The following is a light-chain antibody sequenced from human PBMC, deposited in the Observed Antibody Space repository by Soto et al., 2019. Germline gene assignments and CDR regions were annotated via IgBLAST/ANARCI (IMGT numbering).Light chain of an antibody. CDR1: TSNIGNNY. CDR2: EVD. CDR3: AAWDSGLSAVV. J-gene: IGLJ2*01. Sequence: QSVLTQSPSVSAAPGQTVTISCSGSTSNIGNNYVSWYQQLPGAAPRLIISEVDKRPSGIPDRFSGSKSGTSATLGITGLQPGDEADFYCAAWDSGLSAVVFGGGTKLTVL. V-gene: IGLV1-51*02.